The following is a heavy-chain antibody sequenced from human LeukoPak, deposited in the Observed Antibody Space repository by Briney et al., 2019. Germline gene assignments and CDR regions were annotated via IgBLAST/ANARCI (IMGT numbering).Heavy chain of an antibody. D-gene: IGHD1/OR15-1a*01. CDR1: GFTFTTFG. Sequence: GSLRLSCAASGFTFTTFGIHWVRQAPGKGLEWVAAISPDGNIEYYTDSVKGRFTISRDNSKNMICLQMNSLRGEDSAVYYCAKINNDDDYWGQGTLVTVSS. J-gene: IGHJ4*02. V-gene: IGHV3-30*18. CDR3: AKINNDDDY. CDR2: ISPDGNIE.